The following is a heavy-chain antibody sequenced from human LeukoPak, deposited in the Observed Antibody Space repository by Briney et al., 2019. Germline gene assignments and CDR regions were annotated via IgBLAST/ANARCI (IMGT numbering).Heavy chain of an antibody. J-gene: IGHJ3*02. V-gene: IGHV1-69*04. Sequence: SVKVSCKASGGTFSSYAISWVRQAPGQGLEWIGRIIPILGIANYAQKFQGRVTITADKSTSTAYMELSSLRSEDTAVYYCASYQVVVTAEDAFDIWGQGTMVTVSS. CDR1: GGTFSSYA. CDR3: ASYQVVVTAEDAFDI. CDR2: IIPILGIA. D-gene: IGHD2-21*02.